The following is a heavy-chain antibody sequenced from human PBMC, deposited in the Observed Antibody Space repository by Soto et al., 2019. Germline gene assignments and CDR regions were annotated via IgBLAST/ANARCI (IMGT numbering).Heavy chain of an antibody. D-gene: IGHD3-22*01. CDR1: GYSFTSYW. CDR2: IYPGDSDT. CDR3: ARGGVPYESSGYVSFDP. Sequence: GESLKISCKGSGYSFTSYWIGWVRQMPGKGLEWMGIIYPGDSDTRYSPSFQGQVTISADKSISTAYLKWSSLKASDTAMYYCARGGVPYESSGYVSFDPWGQGTLVTVS. V-gene: IGHV5-51*01. J-gene: IGHJ5*02.